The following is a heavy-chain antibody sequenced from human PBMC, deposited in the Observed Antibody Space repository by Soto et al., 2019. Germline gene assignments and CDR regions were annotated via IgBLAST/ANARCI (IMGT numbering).Heavy chain of an antibody. CDR3: VDVRGQWLPRD. D-gene: IGHD6-19*01. Sequence: QLQLQQSGPGLVKPSETLSLTCTVSGGSIISNDYHWGWIRQPPGKGLEWIGTVHHSGRSYYNPSLKSRVTMSVDTSRNQCSLKLTSMTAADTALYYCVDVRGQWLPRDWGQGTLVTVSS. CDR1: GGSIISNDYH. J-gene: IGHJ4*02. CDR2: VHHSGRS. V-gene: IGHV4-39*01.